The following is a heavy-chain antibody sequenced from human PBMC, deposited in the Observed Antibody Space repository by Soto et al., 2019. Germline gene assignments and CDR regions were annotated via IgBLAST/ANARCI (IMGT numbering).Heavy chain of an antibody. Sequence: ASVKVSCKASGYTFTDYYLRWVRQAPGQGLEWMGWINPNSGGTNYAQKFQGWVTMTRDTSISTAYMELSRLRSDDTAVYYCARQREDIVVVPAARYYYYGMDVWGQGTTVTVSS. CDR3: ARQREDIVVVPAARYYYYGMDV. V-gene: IGHV1-2*04. CDR1: GYTFTDYY. J-gene: IGHJ6*02. CDR2: INPNSGGT. D-gene: IGHD2-2*01.